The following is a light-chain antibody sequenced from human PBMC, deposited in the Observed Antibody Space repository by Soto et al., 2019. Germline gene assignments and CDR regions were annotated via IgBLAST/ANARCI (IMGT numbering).Light chain of an antibody. CDR3: QQYGSSPGT. Sequence: IVLTQSPVTLSLSPGEIATLSCRASQSVSSSYLAWYQQKPGQAPRLLIYGASSRAAGIPDRFSGSGSGTDFTLIISRLEPEDFAVYYCQQYGSSPGTFGQGTKVDIK. CDR2: GAS. V-gene: IGKV3-20*01. CDR1: QSVSSSY. J-gene: IGKJ1*01.